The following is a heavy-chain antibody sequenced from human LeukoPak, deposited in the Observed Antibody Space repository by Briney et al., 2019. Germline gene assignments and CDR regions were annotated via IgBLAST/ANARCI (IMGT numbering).Heavy chain of an antibody. CDR3: AKTYYYDSSGSGAFDI. CDR1: GYTFTSYD. V-gene: IGHV1-8*01. D-gene: IGHD3-22*01. J-gene: IGHJ3*02. CDR2: MNPNSGNT. Sequence: ASVKVSCKASGYTFTSYDINWVRQATGQGLGWMGWMNPNSGNTGYAQKFQGRVTMTRNTSISTAYMELSSMRSEDTAVYYCAKTYYYDSSGSGAFDIWGQGTMVTVSS.